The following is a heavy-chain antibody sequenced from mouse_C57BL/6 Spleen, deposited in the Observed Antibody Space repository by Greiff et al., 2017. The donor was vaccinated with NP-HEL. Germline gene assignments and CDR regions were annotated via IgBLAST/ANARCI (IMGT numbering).Heavy chain of an antibody. V-gene: IGHV1-82*01. CDR1: GYAFSSSW. CDR2: IYPGDGDT. D-gene: IGHD1-1*01. CDR3: ARLTTVVAADWDLDV. J-gene: IGHJ1*03. Sequence: VQLQQSGPELVKPGASVKISCKASGYAFSSSWMNWVKQRPGKGLEWIGRIYPGDGDTNYNGKFKGKATLTADKSSSTAYMQLSSLTSEDSAVYFCARLTTVVAADWDLDVWGKGTTVTVSS.